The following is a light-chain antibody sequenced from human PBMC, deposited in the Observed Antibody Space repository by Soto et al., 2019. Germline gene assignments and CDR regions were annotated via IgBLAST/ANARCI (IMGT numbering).Light chain of an antibody. CDR1: QSVSSY. V-gene: IGKV3-11*01. CDR3: QQQHNCSHA. Sequence: ERATLSCRASQSVSSYVAWYQQKPGQAPRLLIYDASNRATGIPARFSGSGSGTDFTLTICILEPEEVAVFDGQQQHNCSHAFGQ. CDR2: DAS. J-gene: IGKJ1*01.